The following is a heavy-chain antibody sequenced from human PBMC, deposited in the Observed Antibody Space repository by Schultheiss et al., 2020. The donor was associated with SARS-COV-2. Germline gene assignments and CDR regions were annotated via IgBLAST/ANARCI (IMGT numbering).Heavy chain of an antibody. Sequence: SQTLSLTCTVSGGSISSSSYYWGWIRQPPGKGLEWIGSIYYSGSTYYNPSLKSRVTISVDTSKNQFSLKLSSVTAADTAVYYCARQGDREYSYGYGYYGMDVWGQGTTVTVSS. CDR2: IYYSGST. J-gene: IGHJ6*02. V-gene: IGHV4-39*01. CDR1: GGSISSSSYY. CDR3: ARQGDREYSYGYGYYGMDV. D-gene: IGHD5-18*01.